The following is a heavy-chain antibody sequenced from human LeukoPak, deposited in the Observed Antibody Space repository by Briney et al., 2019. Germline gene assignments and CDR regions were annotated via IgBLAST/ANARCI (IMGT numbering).Heavy chain of an antibody. CDR2: ISGSGGST. V-gene: IGHV3-23*01. Sequence: SGGSLRLSCAASGFTFSSYAMSWVRQAPGKGLEWVSAISGSGGSTYYADSVKGRFTISRDNSKNTLYLQMNSLRAEDTAVYYCAKDQAGATTNDAFDIWGQGTMVTVSS. CDR1: GFTFSSYA. D-gene: IGHD1-26*01. J-gene: IGHJ3*02. CDR3: AKDQAGATTNDAFDI.